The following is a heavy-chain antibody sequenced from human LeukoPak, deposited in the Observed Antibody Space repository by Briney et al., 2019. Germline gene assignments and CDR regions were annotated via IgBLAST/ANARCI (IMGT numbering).Heavy chain of an antibody. CDR1: AGSFSGYY. CDR3: ARDDYYYNSGRALDY. J-gene: IGHJ4*01. V-gene: IGHV4-34*01. D-gene: IGHD3-10*01. Sequence: SETLSLTCAVYAGSFSGYYWTWLRQPPGKGLEWIGEINHSGSTNYNPSLKSRVTISVDTSKNQFSLKLNSVTAADTAVYYCARDDYYYNSGRALDYWGQGTLVTVSS. CDR2: INHSGST.